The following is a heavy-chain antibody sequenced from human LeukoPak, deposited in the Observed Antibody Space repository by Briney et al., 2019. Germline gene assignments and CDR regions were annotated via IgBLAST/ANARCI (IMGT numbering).Heavy chain of an antibody. CDR2: ISSSGITI. V-gene: IGHV3-48*03. CDR1: GFTFSTYE. CDR3: ARKNYGDYSDY. Sequence: GGSLRLSCAASGFTFSTYEMNWVRQAPGKGLEWLSYISSSGITIYYADSVKGRFTISRDNAKNSLYLQMNSLRAEDTAVYYCARKNYGDYSDYWGQGTLVTVSS. D-gene: IGHD4-17*01. J-gene: IGHJ4*02.